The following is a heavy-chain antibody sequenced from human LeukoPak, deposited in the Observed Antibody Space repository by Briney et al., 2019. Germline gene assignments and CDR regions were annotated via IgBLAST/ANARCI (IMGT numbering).Heavy chain of an antibody. CDR3: AREGPINNGDLDY. D-gene: IGHD1/OR15-1a*01. Sequence: GGSLRLSCAASGFNFSSYSMNCVRQAPGKGREWVASISSSGSYIFRADSVKGRFTISRDNAKNSLYLQMNSARDEYTAVYYCAREGPINNGDLDYWGQGTLVTVSS. J-gene: IGHJ4*02. CDR2: ISSSGSYI. CDR1: GFNFSSYS. V-gene: IGHV3-21*01.